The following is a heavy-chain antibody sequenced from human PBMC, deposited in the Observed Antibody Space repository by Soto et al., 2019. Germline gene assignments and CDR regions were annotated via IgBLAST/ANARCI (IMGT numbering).Heavy chain of an antibody. J-gene: IGHJ4*02. V-gene: IGHV4-31*03. CDR2: LHVSGST. D-gene: IGHD3-16*01. CDR1: GGYPNIENDH. CDR3: ARDSFSYGYPSPLAFDR. Sequence: TLSLTGTFSGGYPNIENDHRTWIRHLPGKGLQWIGYLHVSGSTYYNPSLESRVSISADTTKTHFSLKLTSVTAADTAVYYCARDSFSYGYPSPLAFDRWGQG.